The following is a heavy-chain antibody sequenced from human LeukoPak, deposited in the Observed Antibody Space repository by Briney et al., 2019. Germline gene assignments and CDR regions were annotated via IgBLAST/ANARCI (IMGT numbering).Heavy chain of an antibody. CDR3: ARVSWFGELNIDY. CDR2: MNPNSGNT. V-gene: IGHV1-8*02. CDR1: GYTFTSYG. Sequence: ASVKVSCKASGYTFTSYGISWVRQAPGQGLEWMGWMNPNSGNTGYAQKFQGRVTMTRNTSISTVYMELSSLRSEDTAVYYCARVSWFGELNIDYWGQGTLVTVSS. D-gene: IGHD3-10*01. J-gene: IGHJ4*02.